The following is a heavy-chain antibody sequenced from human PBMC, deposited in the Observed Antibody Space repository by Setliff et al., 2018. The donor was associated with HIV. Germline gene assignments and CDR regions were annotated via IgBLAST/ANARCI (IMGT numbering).Heavy chain of an antibody. D-gene: IGHD3-3*01. CDR2: IHSSGST. J-gene: IGHJ3*02. Sequence: SETLSLTCTISGGSISSYYWSWIRQPPGKGLEWIGNIHSSGSTNYNPSLKSRVTITVDTSKNQFSLKVTSVTAADTAVYYCARHTRFAADYDFWSGYYEDAFDIWGQGTMVTVSS. CDR1: GGSISSYY. V-gene: IGHV4-4*09. CDR3: ARHTRFAADYDFWSGYYEDAFDI.